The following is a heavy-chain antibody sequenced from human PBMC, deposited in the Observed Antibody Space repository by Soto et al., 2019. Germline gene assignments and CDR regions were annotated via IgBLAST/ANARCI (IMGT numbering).Heavy chain of an antibody. J-gene: IGHJ4*02. CDR3: GRLEGLATISYYFDY. Sequence: QLQLQESGPGLVKPSETLSLTCTVSGGSVSSSSYYWGWVRQPPGKGLEWIGSVYYRGSTYYNPSLESRVTISVDKSKNQFSLKLMSSSAADTAVYYCGRLEGLATISYYFDYWGQGALVTVSS. CDR1: GGSVSSSSYY. V-gene: IGHV4-39*01. D-gene: IGHD3-9*01. CDR2: VYYRGST.